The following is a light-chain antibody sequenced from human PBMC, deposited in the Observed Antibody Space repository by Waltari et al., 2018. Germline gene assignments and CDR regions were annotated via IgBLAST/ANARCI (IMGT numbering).Light chain of an antibody. CDR2: QDN. CDR3: QAWDNSLEV. Sequence: SYELTQAPSVSVSPGQTAIITCSGHELGARYAAWYQQKAGQSPVLLIYQDNKRPSGIPERFSGSNSGNTATLTISGTQTMDEADYYCQAWDNSLEVFGPGTKVTVL. V-gene: IGLV3-1*01. J-gene: IGLJ1*01. CDR1: ELGARY.